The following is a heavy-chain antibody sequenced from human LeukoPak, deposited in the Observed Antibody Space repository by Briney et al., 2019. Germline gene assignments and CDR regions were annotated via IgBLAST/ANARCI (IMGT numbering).Heavy chain of an antibody. D-gene: IGHD2-2*01. CDR3: ASPLGYCSSTSCFRESDYYYYGMDV. CDR2: MNPNSGNT. V-gene: IGHV1-8*01. Sequence: ASVKVSCKASGYTFTSYDINWVRQATGQGLEWMGWMNPNSGNTGYAQKFQGRVTMTRNTSISTAYMELSSLRSEDTAVYYCASPLGYCSSTSCFRESDYYYYGMDVWGKGTTVTVSS. J-gene: IGHJ6*04. CDR1: GYTFTSYD.